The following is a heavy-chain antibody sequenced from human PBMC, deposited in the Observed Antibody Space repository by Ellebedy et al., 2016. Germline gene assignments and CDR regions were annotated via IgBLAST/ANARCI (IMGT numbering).Heavy chain of an antibody. Sequence: GESLKISXSASGFTFSSYGMHWVRQAPGKGLEYVSAISSNGGSTYYADSVKGRFTISRDNSKNTLYLQMSSLRAEDTAVYYCVKGGGYSYFDIWGQGTMVTVSS. CDR1: GFTFSSYG. CDR3: VKGGGYSYFDI. D-gene: IGHD5-18*01. V-gene: IGHV3-64D*06. CDR2: ISSNGGST. J-gene: IGHJ3*02.